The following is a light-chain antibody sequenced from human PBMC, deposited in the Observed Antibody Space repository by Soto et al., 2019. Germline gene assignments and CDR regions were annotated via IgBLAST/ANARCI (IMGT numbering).Light chain of an antibody. V-gene: IGLV2-14*01. CDR1: SNDIGGYNY. Sequence: QSALTQPASVSGSPGQSITVSCTGTSNDIGGYNYVSWYQQHPGSAPKLIIFEITNRPSGVSDRFSGSKSGNTASLTISGLLAEDEADYYCSSYTSSSTLYVFGTGTKVTVL. J-gene: IGLJ1*01. CDR2: EIT. CDR3: SSYTSSSTLYV.